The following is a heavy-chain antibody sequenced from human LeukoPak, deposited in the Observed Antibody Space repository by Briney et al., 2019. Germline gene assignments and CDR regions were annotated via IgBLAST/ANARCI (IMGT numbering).Heavy chain of an antibody. D-gene: IGHD5-18*01. V-gene: IGHV3-23*01. Sequence: GGSLRLSCAASGFTFSSYAMSWVRQAPGKGLEWVSAISGSGGSTYYADSVRGRFTISRDNSKNTLYLQMNSPRAEDTAVYYCAKADTAMGLGYGMDVWGQGTTVTVSS. J-gene: IGHJ6*02. CDR1: GFTFSSYA. CDR3: AKADTAMGLGYGMDV. CDR2: ISGSGGST.